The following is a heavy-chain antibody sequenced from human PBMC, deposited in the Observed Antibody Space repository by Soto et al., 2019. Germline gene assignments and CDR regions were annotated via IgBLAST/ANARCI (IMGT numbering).Heavy chain of an antibody. J-gene: IGHJ5*01. CDR3: ARQMVAVAMNWFDS. Sequence: QLQLQESGPGLVKPSETLSLTCTVSGGSISSSSYYWGWIRQPPGKGLEWIGSIYYSGSTYYNPYLKSRVTIAVDTSKNQFSLRLGSVTAADTAVYYCARQMVAVAMNWFDSWGQGTLVTVSS. CDR1: GGSISSSSYY. CDR2: IYYSGST. V-gene: IGHV4-39*01. D-gene: IGHD6-19*01.